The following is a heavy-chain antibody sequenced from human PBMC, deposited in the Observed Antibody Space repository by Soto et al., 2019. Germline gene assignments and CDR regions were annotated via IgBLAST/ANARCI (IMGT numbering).Heavy chain of an antibody. D-gene: IGHD1-1*01. J-gene: IGHJ4*02. CDR1: GFAFNTYW. CDR2: INDDGSST. V-gene: IGHV3-74*01. Sequence: GGSLRLSCAASGFAFNTYWMHWVRQAPGKGLVWVSRINDDGSSTNYADSVKGRFTISRDNAKDTLYLQMNSLRGEDTAVYYCVRDRNWQLDDCWGQGTLVTVSS. CDR3: VRDRNWQLDDC.